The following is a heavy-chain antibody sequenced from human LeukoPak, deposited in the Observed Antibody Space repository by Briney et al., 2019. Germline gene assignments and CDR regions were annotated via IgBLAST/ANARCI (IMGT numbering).Heavy chain of an antibody. V-gene: IGHV3-21*01. Sequence: PGGSLRLSCAASGFTFSSYTMNWVRQAPGKGLEWVSSISSSRSYIYNAHSVKGRFTISRDNAKNSLYLQMNSLRAEDTAVYYCARDHCSSTSCFPSGTNYFDSWGQGTPVTVSS. CDR1: GFTFSSYT. J-gene: IGHJ4*02. CDR2: ISSSRSYI. CDR3: ARDHCSSTSCFPSGTNYFDS. D-gene: IGHD2-2*01.